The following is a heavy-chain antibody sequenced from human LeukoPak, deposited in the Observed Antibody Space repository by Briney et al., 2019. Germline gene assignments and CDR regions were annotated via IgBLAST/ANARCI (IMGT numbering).Heavy chain of an antibody. J-gene: IGHJ3*02. Sequence: ASVKVSCKASGYTFTGYYMHWVRQAPGQGLEWMGWINPNSGGTNYAQKFQGRVTMTRDTSISTAYMELRSLRSDDTAVYYCARAQQYTQGAFDIWGQGTMVTVSS. CDR3: ARAQQYTQGAFDI. D-gene: IGHD2-2*02. CDR2: INPNSGGT. V-gene: IGHV1-2*02. CDR1: GYTFTGYY.